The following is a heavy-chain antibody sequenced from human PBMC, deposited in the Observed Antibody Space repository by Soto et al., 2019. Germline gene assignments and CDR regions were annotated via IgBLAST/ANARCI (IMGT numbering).Heavy chain of an antibody. J-gene: IGHJ4*02. CDR3: AKDRQFRSYYESAGHYNN. CDR1: GFTFKNYD. Sequence: EVQLLESGGGLVQPGGSLRLSCVASGFTFKNYDMSWVRQAPGKGLEWVSGISGSGAITYYADSVRGRFTISRDNSKNTLDLQMNSLRAEDTAIYYCAKDRQFRSYYESAGHYNNWGQGTLVTVSS. CDR2: ISGSGAIT. D-gene: IGHD3-10*01. V-gene: IGHV3-23*01.